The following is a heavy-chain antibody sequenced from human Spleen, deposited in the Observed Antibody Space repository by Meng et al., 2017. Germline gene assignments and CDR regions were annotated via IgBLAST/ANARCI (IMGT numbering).Heavy chain of an antibody. CDR3: ARDFSGCSSTSCYPGAFDI. V-gene: IGHV4-38-2*02. CDR2: IYHSGSS. CDR1: GYSISSGYY. J-gene: IGHJ3*02. Sequence: SETLSLTCAVSGYSISSGYYWGWIRQLPGKGLEWIGSIYHSGSSYYNPSLKSRVTISVDTSKNQFSLKLSSVTAADTAVYYCARDFSGCSSTSCYPGAFDIWGQGTMVTVSS. D-gene: IGHD2-2*01.